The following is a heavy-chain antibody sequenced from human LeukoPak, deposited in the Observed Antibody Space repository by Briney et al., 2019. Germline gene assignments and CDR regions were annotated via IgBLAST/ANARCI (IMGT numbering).Heavy chain of an antibody. V-gene: IGHV3-23*01. CDR1: GFIFSHHG. J-gene: IGHJ5*02. Sequence: PGGSLRLSCATSGFIFSHHGMNWVRQAPGKGLEWVSGIRADAVTTYYADSVKGRFIISRDNSKNSPYLQMNSLRAEDTAVYYCARDYIALGRFRVPAALNWFDPWGQGTLVTVSS. CDR2: IRADAVTT. CDR3: ARDYIALGRFRVPAALNWFDP. D-gene: IGHD2-2*01.